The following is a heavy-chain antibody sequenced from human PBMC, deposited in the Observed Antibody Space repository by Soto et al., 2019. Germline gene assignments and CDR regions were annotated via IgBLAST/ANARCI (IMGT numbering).Heavy chain of an antibody. CDR2: ISYDGSNK. Sequence: QVQLVESGGGVVQPGRSLRLSCAASGFTFSSYGMHWVRQAPGKGLEWVAVISYDGSNKYYADSVKARFTISRDNSKNTLYLQMNSLRAEDTAVYYCAKDPVVGYSYGRSGMDVWGQGTTVTVSS. V-gene: IGHV3-30*18. CDR1: GFTFSSYG. D-gene: IGHD5-18*01. CDR3: AKDPVVGYSYGRSGMDV. J-gene: IGHJ6*02.